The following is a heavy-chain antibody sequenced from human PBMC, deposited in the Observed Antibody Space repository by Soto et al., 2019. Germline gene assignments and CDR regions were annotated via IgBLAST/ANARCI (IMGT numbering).Heavy chain of an antibody. Sequence: PSETLSLTCAVSGGSISSGDYSWSWVRQPPGKGLEWIGEIYHSGSTNYNPSLKSRVTISVDKSKNQFSLKLSSVTVADTAVYYCASIVVVPAAMYVLDYWGQGTLVTVSS. CDR1: GGSISSGDYS. D-gene: IGHD2-2*01. J-gene: IGHJ4*02. CDR3: ASIVVVPAAMYVLDY. CDR2: IYHSGST. V-gene: IGHV4-4*02.